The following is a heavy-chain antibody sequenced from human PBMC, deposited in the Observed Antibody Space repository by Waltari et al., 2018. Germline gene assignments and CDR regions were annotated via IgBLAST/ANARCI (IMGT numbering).Heavy chain of an antibody. V-gene: IGHV3-7*01. Sequence: EVQLVESGGGLVQPGGSLRLSCAASGFTFSSYWMSWVRRAPGKGLEWVANIKQEGIEKYYVDSVKGRFTISRDNAKNSLYLQMNSLRAEDTAVYYCARDHLATISWFGYWGQGTLVIVSS. J-gene: IGHJ4*02. D-gene: IGHD5-12*01. CDR2: IKQEGIEK. CDR3: ARDHLATISWFGY. CDR1: GFTFSSYW.